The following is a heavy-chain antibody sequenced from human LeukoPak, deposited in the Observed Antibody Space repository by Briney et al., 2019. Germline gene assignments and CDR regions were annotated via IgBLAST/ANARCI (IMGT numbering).Heavy chain of an antibody. J-gene: IGHJ4*02. Sequence: SETLSLTCTVSGGSISSYYWSWIRQPPGKGLEWIGYIYYSGSTNYNPSLKSRVTISVDTSKNQSSLKLSSVTPADTAVYYCTRGAGWLIDYWGQGILVTVSS. CDR2: IYYSGST. D-gene: IGHD3-16*01. CDR3: TRGAGWLIDY. CDR1: GGSISSYY. V-gene: IGHV4-59*01.